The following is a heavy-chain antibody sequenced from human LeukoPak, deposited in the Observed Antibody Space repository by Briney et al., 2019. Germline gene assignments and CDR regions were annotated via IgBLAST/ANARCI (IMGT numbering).Heavy chain of an antibody. CDR3: ATASTSCCLSSGMDV. CDR1: GYTFTGYY. J-gene: IGHJ3*01. D-gene: IGHD2-2*01. CDR2: INPNSGGT. Sequence: ASVKVSCKASGYTFTGYYMHWVRQAPGQGLEWMGWINPNSGGTNYAQKFQGWATMTRDTSISTAYMELSRLRSDDTAVYYCATASTSCCLSSGMDVWGQGTMVTVSS. V-gene: IGHV1-2*04.